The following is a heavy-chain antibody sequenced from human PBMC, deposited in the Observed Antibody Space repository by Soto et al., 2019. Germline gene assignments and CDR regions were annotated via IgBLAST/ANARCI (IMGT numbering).Heavy chain of an antibody. J-gene: IGHJ5*02. V-gene: IGHV4-59*01. CDR2: IYYSDSI. CDR3: ARELFGRSVWFDP. CDR1: GGSISSYY. Sequence: PSETLSLTCTVSGGSISSYYWSWIRQPPGKGLEWIGYIYYSDSINYNPSLKSRAIISDDTSKNQIYLRLSSVTAADTAVYYCARELFGRSVWFDPWGQGTLVTVSS. D-gene: IGHD3-10*01.